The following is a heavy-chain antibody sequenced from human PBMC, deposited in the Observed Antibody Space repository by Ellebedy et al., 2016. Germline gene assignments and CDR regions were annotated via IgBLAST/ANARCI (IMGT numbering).Heavy chain of an antibody. D-gene: IGHD3-16*01. CDR2: ISGDGGKT. J-gene: IGHJ4*02. CDR1: GFTFSTAG. Sequence: GESLKISXAASGFTFSTAGMTWVRQVPGKGLEWVSTISGDGGKTYVADSVKGRFTISRDNSRNTVYLQMNSLGVDDTGVYYCRQGHYADYWGQGTLVTVSS. V-gene: IGHV3-23*01. CDR3: RQGHYADY.